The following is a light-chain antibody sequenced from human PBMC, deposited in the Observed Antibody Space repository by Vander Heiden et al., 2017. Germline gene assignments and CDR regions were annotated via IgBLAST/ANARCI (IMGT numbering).Light chain of an antibody. CDR2: KDS. J-gene: IGLJ3*02. V-gene: IGLV3-25*03. CDR1: ALPKQY. Sequence: SYELTQPPSVSVSPRQTARITCSGDALPKQYAYWYQQKPGQAPGLVIYKDSERPSGIPERFSGSSSGTTVTLTISGVQAEDEADYYCQSADSSGTYRGVFGGGTKLTVL. CDR3: QSADSSGTYRGV.